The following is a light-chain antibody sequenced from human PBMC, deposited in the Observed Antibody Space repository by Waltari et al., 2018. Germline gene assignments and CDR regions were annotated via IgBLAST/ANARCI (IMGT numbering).Light chain of an antibody. Sequence: QSALTQPASVSGSPGQSITISCTGTSRNVGFYNYVYWYQQHPGKAPKLMIYDVSERPSVVSNRFSGSKSGNTASLTISGLQAEDEADYYCNSYAGSSSWVFGGGTKLTVL. J-gene: IGLJ3*02. CDR1: SRNVGFYNY. CDR2: DVS. CDR3: NSYAGSSSWV. V-gene: IGLV2-14*01.